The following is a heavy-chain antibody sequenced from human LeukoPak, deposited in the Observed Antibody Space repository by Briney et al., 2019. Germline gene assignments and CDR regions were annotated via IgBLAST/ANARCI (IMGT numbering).Heavy chain of an antibody. D-gene: IGHD6-19*01. J-gene: IGHJ4*02. Sequence: SETLSLTCAVYGGSFSGYYRSWIRQPPGKGLEWIGEINHSGSTNYNPSLKSRVTISVDTSKNQFSLKLSSVTAADTAVYYCARLGIAVAGTSQGTTPFDYWGQGTLVTVSS. CDR2: INHSGST. CDR1: GGSFSGYY. V-gene: IGHV4-34*01. CDR3: ARLGIAVAGTSQGTTPFDY.